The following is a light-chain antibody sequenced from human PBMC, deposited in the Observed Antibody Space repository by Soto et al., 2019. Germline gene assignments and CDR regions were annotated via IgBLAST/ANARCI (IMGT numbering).Light chain of an antibody. CDR2: GNS. V-gene: IGLV1-40*01. CDR3: QSYDSSLSANV. CDR1: SSNIGAGYD. J-gene: IGLJ1*01. Sequence: VLTQPPSVSGAPGQRVTISCTGSSSNIGAGYDVHWYQQLPGTAPKLLIYGNSNRPSGVPDRFSGSKSGTSASLAITGLQAEDEADYYCQSYDSSLSANVFGTGTKVTVL.